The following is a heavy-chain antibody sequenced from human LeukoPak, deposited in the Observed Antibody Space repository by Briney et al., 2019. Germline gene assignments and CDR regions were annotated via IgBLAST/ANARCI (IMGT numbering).Heavy chain of an antibody. D-gene: IGHD3-22*01. CDR1: GFTFSSYA. J-gene: IGHJ3*02. CDR2: ISGSGGST. Sequence: GGSLRLSCAASGFTFSSYAMSWVRQAPGKGLEWFSAISGSGGSTYYADSGKGRFTISGDNSKNTLYLQMNSLRAEDTAVYYCAKVSVTMIVVVTSDAFDIWGQGTMVTVSS. CDR3: AKVSVTMIVVVTSDAFDI. V-gene: IGHV3-23*01.